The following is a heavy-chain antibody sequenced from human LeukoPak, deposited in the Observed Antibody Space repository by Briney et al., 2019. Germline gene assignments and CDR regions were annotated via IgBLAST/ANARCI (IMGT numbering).Heavy chain of an antibody. Sequence: GASVKVSCKASGGTFSSYAISWVRQAPGQGLEWMGGIIPIFGTANYAQKFQGRVTITADESTSTAYMELSSLRSEDTAVYYCARNLDRSYYDFWSGYYVGMDVWXQGTTVTVSS. CDR3: ARNLDRSYYDFWSGYYVGMDV. CDR2: IIPIFGTA. CDR1: GGTFSSYA. D-gene: IGHD3-3*01. J-gene: IGHJ6*01. V-gene: IGHV1-69*01.